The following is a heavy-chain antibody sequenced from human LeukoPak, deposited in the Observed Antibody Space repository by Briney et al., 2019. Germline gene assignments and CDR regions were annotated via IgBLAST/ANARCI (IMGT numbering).Heavy chain of an antibody. D-gene: IGHD1-26*01. CDR2: INTNTGNP. CDR3: ATARGPRVGATYDLSYYYYGMDV. Sequence: ASVKVSCKASGYTFTSYAMNWVRQAPGQGLEWMGWINTNTGNPTYAQGFTGRFVFSLDTSVSTAYLQISSLKAEDTAVYYCATARGPRVGATYDLSYYYYGMDVWGQGTTVTVSS. CDR1: GYTFTSYA. J-gene: IGHJ6*02. V-gene: IGHV7-4-1*02.